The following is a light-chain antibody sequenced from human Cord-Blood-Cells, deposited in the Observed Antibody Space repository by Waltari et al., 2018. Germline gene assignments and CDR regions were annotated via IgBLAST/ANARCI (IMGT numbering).Light chain of an antibody. V-gene: IGKV4-1*01. J-gene: IGKJ2*01. Sequence: DIVMTQSPASLAVSLGERPTINCKSNQSVLYSSNNKNYLAWYQQKPGQPPKLLIYWASTRESGVPDRFSGSGSGTDFTLTISSLQAEDVAVYYCQQYYSTPYTFGQGTKLEIK. CDR3: QQYYSTPYT. CDR2: WAS. CDR1: QSVLYSSNNKNY.